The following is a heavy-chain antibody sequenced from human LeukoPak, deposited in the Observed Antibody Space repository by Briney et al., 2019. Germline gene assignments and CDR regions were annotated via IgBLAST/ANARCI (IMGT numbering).Heavy chain of an antibody. Sequence: PSETLSLTCTVSGGSISSYYWSWIRQPPGKGLEWIGYIYYSGSTNYNPSLKSRVTISVDTSKNQFSLKLSSVTAADTAVYYCASGYCSGGSCYPGEIDYWGQGTLVTVSS. V-gene: IGHV4-59*08. J-gene: IGHJ4*02. CDR3: ASGYCSGGSCYPGEIDY. CDR1: GGSISSYY. D-gene: IGHD2-15*01. CDR2: IYYSGST.